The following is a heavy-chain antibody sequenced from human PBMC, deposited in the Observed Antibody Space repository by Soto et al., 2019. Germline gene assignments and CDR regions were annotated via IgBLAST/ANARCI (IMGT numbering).Heavy chain of an antibody. Sequence: GGSLRLSCAASGFTFSSYAMHWVRQAPGKGLEWVAVISYDGSNKYYADSVKGRFTISRDNSKNTLYLQMNSLRAEDTAVYYCARGAGIAAAGFYYYYGMDVWGQGTTVTVSS. CDR1: GFTFSSYA. J-gene: IGHJ6*02. V-gene: IGHV3-30-3*01. CDR2: ISYDGSNK. D-gene: IGHD6-13*01. CDR3: ARGAGIAAAGFYYYYGMDV.